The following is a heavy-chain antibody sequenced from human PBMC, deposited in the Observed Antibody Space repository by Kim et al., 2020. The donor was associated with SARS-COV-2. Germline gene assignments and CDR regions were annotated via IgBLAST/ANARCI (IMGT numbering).Heavy chain of an antibody. D-gene: IGHD2-15*01. CDR2: ISSSSSYI. Sequence: GGSLRLSCAASGFTFSSYSMNWVRQAPGKGLEWVSSISSSSSYIYYADSVKGRFTISRDNAKNSLYLQMNSLRAEDTAVYYCARGHRVVVKEEYYYYGMDVWGRGTTVTFSS. V-gene: IGHV3-21*01. CDR3: ARGHRVVVKEEYYYYGMDV. J-gene: IGHJ6*02. CDR1: GFTFSSYS.